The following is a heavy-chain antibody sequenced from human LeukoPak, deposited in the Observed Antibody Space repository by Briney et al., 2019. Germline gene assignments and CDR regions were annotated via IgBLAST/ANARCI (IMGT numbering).Heavy chain of an antibody. CDR3: ARVGDHYHWYLDV. V-gene: IGHV3-53*01. Sequence: PGGSLTLSCGVSGFIFSTKYMSWVRQAPGKGLEWVSILYSGSSTYYTDSVKGRFTVSRHDSKHTRYLHMNSLGVEDTAVYYCARVGDHYHWYLDVWGRGTLVTVSS. CDR1: GFIFSTKY. CDR2: LYSGSST. D-gene: IGHD3-10*01. J-gene: IGHJ2*01.